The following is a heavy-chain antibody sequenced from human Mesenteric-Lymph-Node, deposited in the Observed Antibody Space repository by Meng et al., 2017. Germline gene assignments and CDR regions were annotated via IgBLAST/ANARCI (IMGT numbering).Heavy chain of an antibody. CDR3: ARAGSIYYYYYYGMDV. CDR2: IYHSGST. J-gene: IGHJ6*02. D-gene: IGHD2-21*01. V-gene: IGHV4-38-2*01. CDR1: GYSISSGYY. Sequence: GSLRLSCAVSGYSISSGYYWGWIRQPPGKGLEWIGSIYHSGSTYYNPSLKSRVTISVDTSKNQFSLKLSSVTAADTAVYYCARAGSIYYYYYYGMDVWGQGTTVTVSS.